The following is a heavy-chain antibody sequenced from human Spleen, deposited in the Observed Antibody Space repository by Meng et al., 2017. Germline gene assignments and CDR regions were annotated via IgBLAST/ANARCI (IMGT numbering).Heavy chain of an antibody. D-gene: IGHD6-6*01. CDR2: MYHTGSP. J-gene: IGHJ5*02. CDR3: ARVGGGSSSFFWFDP. V-gene: IGHV4-4*02. Sequence: QVQRQDSGPGRVRPSVTLSLTCAVSGGSISSSNWWSWLRQPPGKGLEWIGEMYHTGSPNYNPSLKSRVTFSVDKSKNEFSLKLSSVTAADTAVYYCARVGGGSSSFFWFDPWGQGTLVTVSS. CDR1: GGSISSSNW.